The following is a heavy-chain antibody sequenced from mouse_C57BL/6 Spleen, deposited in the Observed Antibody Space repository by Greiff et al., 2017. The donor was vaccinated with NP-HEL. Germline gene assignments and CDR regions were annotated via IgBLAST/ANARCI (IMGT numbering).Heavy chain of an antibody. CDR2: INPNNGGT. Sequence: VQLQQSGPELVKPGASVKISCKASGYTFTDYYMNWVKQSHGKSLEWIGDINPNNGGTSYNQKFKGKATLTVDKSSSTAYMELRSLTSEDSAVYYCARYWYFDYWGQGTTLTVSS. J-gene: IGHJ2*01. V-gene: IGHV1-26*01. CDR1: GYTFTDYY. CDR3: ARYWYFDY. D-gene: IGHD4-1*01.